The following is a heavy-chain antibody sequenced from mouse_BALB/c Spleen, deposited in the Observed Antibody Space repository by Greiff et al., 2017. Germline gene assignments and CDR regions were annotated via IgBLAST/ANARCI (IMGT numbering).Heavy chain of an antibody. V-gene: IGHV2-2*02. CDR1: GFSLTSYG. CDR2: IWSGGST. J-gene: IGHJ1*01. Sequence: QVQLKESGPGLVQPSQSLSITCTVSGFSLTSYGVHWVRQSPGKGLEWLGVIWSGGSTDYNAAFISRLSISKDNSTSQVFFKMNSLQANDTAIYYCARKHGCGRYLDDWGEGTTVTVSS. CDR3: ARKHGCGRYLDD.